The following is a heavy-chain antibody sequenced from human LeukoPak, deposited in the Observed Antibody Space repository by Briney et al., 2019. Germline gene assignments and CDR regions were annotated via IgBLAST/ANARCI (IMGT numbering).Heavy chain of an antibody. Sequence: GGSLRLSCAASGFTFSRYWMHWVRQAPGKGLVWVSCIRSDGSTTSIADSAKGRFTISRDNAKNTVYLQMNSLRAEDTAVYYCVRDNRSYNFDYWGQGTLVTVSS. CDR1: GFTFSRYW. J-gene: IGHJ4*02. D-gene: IGHD1-26*01. CDR2: IRSDGSTT. V-gene: IGHV3-74*01. CDR3: VRDNRSYNFDY.